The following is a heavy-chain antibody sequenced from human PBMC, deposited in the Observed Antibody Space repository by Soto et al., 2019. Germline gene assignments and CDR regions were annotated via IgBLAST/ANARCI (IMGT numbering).Heavy chain of an antibody. V-gene: IGHV3-33*01. Sequence: GSLRLSCAASGFTFSSYGMHWVRQAPGKGLEWVAVIWYDGSNKYYADSVKGRFTISRDNSKNTLYLQMNSLRAEDTAVYYCARDLSEYSSSWYPTYWGQGTLVTVSS. CDR2: IWYDGSNK. CDR3: ARDLSEYSSSWYPTY. J-gene: IGHJ4*02. CDR1: GFTFSSYG. D-gene: IGHD6-13*01.